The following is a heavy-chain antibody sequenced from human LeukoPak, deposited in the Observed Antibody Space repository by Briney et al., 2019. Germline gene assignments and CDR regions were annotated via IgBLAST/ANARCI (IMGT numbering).Heavy chain of an antibody. D-gene: IGHD2-21*02. CDR1: GYTFTSYG. V-gene: IGHV1-18*01. CDR3: AREVVTDDPGYFDY. Sequence: ASVKVSCKASGYTFTSYGISWVRQAPGQGLEWMGWISASNGNTNYAQKLQGRVTMTTDTSTSTAYMELRSLRSDDTAVYYCAREVVTDDPGYFDYWGQGTLVTVSS. J-gene: IGHJ4*02. CDR2: ISASNGNT.